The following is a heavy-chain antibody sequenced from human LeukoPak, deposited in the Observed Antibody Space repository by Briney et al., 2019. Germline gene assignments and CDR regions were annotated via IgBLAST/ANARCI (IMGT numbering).Heavy chain of an antibody. CDR1: GFTFGDYA. Sequence: PGGSLRLSCTASGFTFGDYAMSWVRQAPGKGRGWVGSIISKAQGETTEYAASVKGRFTISRDDSKSIAYLQMNSLKTEDTAVYYCTRPVVPAAINFDYYYYMDVWGKGTTVTVSS. D-gene: IGHD2-2*02. CDR3: TRPVVPAAINFDYYYYMDV. J-gene: IGHJ6*03. V-gene: IGHV3-49*04. CDR2: IISKAQGETT.